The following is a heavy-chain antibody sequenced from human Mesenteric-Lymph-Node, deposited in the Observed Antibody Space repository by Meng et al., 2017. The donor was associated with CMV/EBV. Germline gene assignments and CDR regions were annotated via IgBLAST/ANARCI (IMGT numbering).Heavy chain of an antibody. Sequence: VHLVELGGGLVYSGESLGMSWATSGFNVSDKYMSWVRQAPGKGLEWVCIIYRGDNTYYIDSVKDGFTVYRDNSKNTMYLQMNSLRVEDTAVYYCTGDSVSNPNLDYWGQGTLVTVSS. CDR3: TGDSVSNPNLDY. CDR1: GFNVSDKY. J-gene: IGHJ4*02. V-gene: IGHV3-66*01. CDR2: IYRGDNT. D-gene: IGHD3-10*01.